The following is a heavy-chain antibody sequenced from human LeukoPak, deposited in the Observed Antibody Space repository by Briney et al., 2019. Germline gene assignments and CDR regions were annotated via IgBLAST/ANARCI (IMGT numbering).Heavy chain of an antibody. CDR1: GYSINSGYY. J-gene: IGHJ5*02. V-gene: IGHV4-38-2*02. CDR2: IYHSGST. Sequence: SETLSLTCTVSGYSINSGYYWGWIRQPPGKGLEWIGSIYHSGSTYYNPSLKSRVTMSVDTSKNQFSLKLSSVTAADTAVYYCASYDFWSGLGFDPWGQRTLVTVSS. CDR3: ASYDFWSGLGFDP. D-gene: IGHD3-3*01.